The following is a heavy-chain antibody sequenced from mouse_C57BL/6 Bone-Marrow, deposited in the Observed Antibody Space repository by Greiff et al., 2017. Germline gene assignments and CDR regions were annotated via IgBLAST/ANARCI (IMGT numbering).Heavy chain of an antibody. D-gene: IGHD1-1*01. CDR1: GYTFTSYG. Sequence: VLLVESGAELARPGASVKLSCKASGYTFTSYGISWVKQRTGQGLEWIGEIYPRSGNTYYNEKFKGKATLTADKSSSTAYMELRSLTSEDSAVYVCARPYGSSYWDVDFWGTGTTVTVSS. V-gene: IGHV1-81*01. CDR2: IYPRSGNT. CDR3: ARPYGSSYWDVDF. J-gene: IGHJ1*03.